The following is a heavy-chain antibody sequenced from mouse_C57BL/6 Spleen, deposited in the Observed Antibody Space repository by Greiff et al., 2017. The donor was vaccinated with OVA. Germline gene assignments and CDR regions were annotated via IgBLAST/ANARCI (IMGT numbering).Heavy chain of an antibody. CDR2: IRNKANGYTT. CDR3: ARSYGSSYGFDY. CDR1: GFTFTDYY. D-gene: IGHD1-1*01. J-gene: IGHJ2*01. V-gene: IGHV7-3*01. Sequence: EVMLVESGGGLVQPGGSLSLSCAASGFTFTDYYMSWVRQPPGQALEWLGFIRNKANGYTTEYSASVKGRFTISRDNSQSILYLQMNALRAEDSATYYCARSYGSSYGFDYWGQGTTLTVSS.